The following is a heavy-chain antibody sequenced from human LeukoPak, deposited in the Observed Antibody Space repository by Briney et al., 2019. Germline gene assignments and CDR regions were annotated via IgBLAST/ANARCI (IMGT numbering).Heavy chain of an antibody. CDR2: INPTSGGT. D-gene: IGHD3-22*01. J-gene: IGHJ3*02. CDR3: ARDLDYYDSSGYGSHAFDI. Sequence: ASVKVSCKASGYTFTGYYMHWVRQAPGQGLEWMGWINPTSGGTNYAQKFQGRVTMTRDTSISTAYMELSRLRSDDTAVYYCARDLDYYDSSGYGSHAFDIWGQGTMVTVSS. CDR1: GYTFTGYY. V-gene: IGHV1-2*02.